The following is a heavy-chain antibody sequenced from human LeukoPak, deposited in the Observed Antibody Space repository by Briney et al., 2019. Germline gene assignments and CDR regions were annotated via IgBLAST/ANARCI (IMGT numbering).Heavy chain of an antibody. CDR3: ATLGAGDFAY. CDR1: GYTFTDYY. D-gene: IGHD1-26*01. CDR2: INPNSGGT. V-gene: IGHV1-2*02. Sequence: ASVKVSCKASGYTFTDYYIHWVRQAPGQGLEFMGWINPNSGGTSYAQKFQGRVTMTRDTSISKAYMELSRLRSDDTAMYYCATLGAGDFAYWGQGTLVTVSS. J-gene: IGHJ4*02.